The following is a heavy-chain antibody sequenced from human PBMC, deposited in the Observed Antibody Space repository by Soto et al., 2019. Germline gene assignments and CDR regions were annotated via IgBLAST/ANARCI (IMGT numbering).Heavy chain of an antibody. V-gene: IGHV4-30-4*01. CDR1: GGSISSGDYY. Sequence: SETLSLTCTVSGGSISSGDYYWSWIRQPPGKGLEWIGYIYYSGSTYYNPSLKSRVTISVDTSKYQFSLKLSSVTAADTAVYYCARAMVRGIYYYGMDVWGQGTTVTVSS. J-gene: IGHJ6*02. CDR2: IYYSGST. CDR3: ARAMVRGIYYYGMDV. D-gene: IGHD3-10*01.